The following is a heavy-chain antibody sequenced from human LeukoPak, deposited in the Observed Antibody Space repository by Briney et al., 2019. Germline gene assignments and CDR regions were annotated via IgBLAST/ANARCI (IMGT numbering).Heavy chain of an antibody. D-gene: IGHD3-22*01. V-gene: IGHV4-34*01. CDR2: INHSGYT. Sequence: SETLPLTCAVSGGSFSGFYWSWIRQPPGKGLEWTGEINHSGYTTYNPSLKSRVTMSVDMSKYQFSLKLSSVTAADTAVYYCARGRNYYEITGYYYYFDYWGKASLVTVSS. CDR1: GGSFSGFY. J-gene: IGHJ4*02. CDR3: ARGRNYYEITGYYYYFDY.